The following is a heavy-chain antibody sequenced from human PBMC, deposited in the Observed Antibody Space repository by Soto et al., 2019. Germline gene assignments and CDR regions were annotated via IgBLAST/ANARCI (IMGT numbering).Heavy chain of an antibody. Sequence: ASVKVSCKSSGYSFPSYGFDWVRQAPGQGTEWMGWISPYKGRTNYAQNVKGRVVMTTDISTNTVYLELRSLRSNDTAMYYCGRCRTDSYAMDVWGQGTTVTVSS. CDR1: GYSFPSYG. CDR3: GRCRTDSYAMDV. D-gene: IGHD2-8*02. CDR2: ISPYKGRT. J-gene: IGHJ6*02. V-gene: IGHV1-18*01.